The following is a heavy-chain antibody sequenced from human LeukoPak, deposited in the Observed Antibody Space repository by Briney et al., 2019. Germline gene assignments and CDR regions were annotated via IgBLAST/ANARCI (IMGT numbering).Heavy chain of an antibody. CDR1: GFTFSSYW. CDR3: ARGGYDGNSGYADF. D-gene: IGHD3-22*01. J-gene: IGHJ4*02. Sequence: GGSLRLSCAASGFTFSSYWMYWVRQAPGKGLVWVSRINSDGSSISYADSVKGRFTISRDNAKNTLYLQMNSLRVEDTAVYYCARGGYDGNSGYADFWGQGTLVTVSS. V-gene: IGHV3-74*01. CDR2: INSDGSSI.